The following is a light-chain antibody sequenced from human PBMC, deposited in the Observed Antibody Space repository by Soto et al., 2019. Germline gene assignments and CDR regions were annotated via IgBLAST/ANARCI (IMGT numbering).Light chain of an antibody. CDR2: DAS. CDR1: QSVSSY. Sequence: EIVLTQSPATLSLSPGERATLSCRASQSVSSYLAWYQQKPGQAPRLLIYDASNRATGIPARFSGSGSGTDFTLSISSLGPEDFAVYYCQPRSNWPPITFGQGTRLEIK. V-gene: IGKV3-11*01. CDR3: QPRSNWPPIT. J-gene: IGKJ5*01.